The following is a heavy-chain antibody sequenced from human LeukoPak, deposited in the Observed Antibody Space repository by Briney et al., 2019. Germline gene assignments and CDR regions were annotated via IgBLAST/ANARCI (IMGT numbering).Heavy chain of an antibody. CDR3: ARESVYYDSSGWFDY. CDR2: INHSGST. D-gene: IGHD3-22*01. CDR1: GGSFSGYY. V-gene: IGHV4-34*01. Sequence: PSETLSLTCVVYGGSFSGYYWTWIRQPPGKGLEWIGEINHSGSTNYNPSLKSRVTMSLDTSEKQISLKLSSVSAADTALYYCARESVYYDSSGWFDYWGQGALVTVSS. J-gene: IGHJ4*02.